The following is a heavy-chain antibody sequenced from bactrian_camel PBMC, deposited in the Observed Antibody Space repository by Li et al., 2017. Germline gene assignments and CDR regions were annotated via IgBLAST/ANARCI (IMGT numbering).Heavy chain of an antibody. V-gene: IGHV3S1*01. CDR1: GFTFSTSW. D-gene: IGHD3*01. J-gene: IGHJ4*01. CDR3: VTEEAY. CDR2: IKASGRST. Sequence: VQLVESGGGLVQPGRSLRLSCVTSGFTFSTSWMYWVRQTPEKGLEWVSTIKASGRSTAYADSVDGRFTISRDNAKNTVYLQMNDLKPNDTGVYYCVTEEAYWGQGTQVTVS.